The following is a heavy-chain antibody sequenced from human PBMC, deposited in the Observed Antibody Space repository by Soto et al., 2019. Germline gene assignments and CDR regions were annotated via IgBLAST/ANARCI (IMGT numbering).Heavy chain of an antibody. D-gene: IGHD2-2*02. Sequence: SETLSLTCAVSSGSISSSNWWSWVRQPPGKGLEWIGEIYHSGSTNYNPSLKSRVTISVDKSKNQFSLKLSSVTAADTAVYYCASTTAGYCSSTSCYSDYMDVWGKGTTVTVSS. J-gene: IGHJ6*03. V-gene: IGHV4-4*02. CDR1: SGSISSSNW. CDR3: ASTTAGYCSSTSCYSDYMDV. CDR2: IYHSGST.